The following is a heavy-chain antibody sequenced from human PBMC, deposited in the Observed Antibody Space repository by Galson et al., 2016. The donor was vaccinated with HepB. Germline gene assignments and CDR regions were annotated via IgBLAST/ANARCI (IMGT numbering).Heavy chain of an antibody. D-gene: IGHD1-26*01. CDR1: GFTFSSSS. CDR3: ARGDIVGAIFDY. CDR2: ISSSSSYI. J-gene: IGHJ4*02. V-gene: IGHV3-21*01. Sequence: SLRLSCAASGFTFSSSSMNWVRQAPGKGLEWVSSISSSSSYIYYADSVKGRFTISRDNAKNSLYLQMNSLRAEDTAVYYCARGDIVGAIFDYWGQGTLVTVSS.